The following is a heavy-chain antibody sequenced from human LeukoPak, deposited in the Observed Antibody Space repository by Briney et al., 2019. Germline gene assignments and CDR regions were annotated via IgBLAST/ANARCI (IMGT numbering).Heavy chain of an antibody. CDR2: ISSHSGST. D-gene: IGHD4-17*01. Sequence: GGSLRLSCAASGFTFRDFYINWVRQAPGKGPEVVSNISSHSGSTNYPDCVKGRFTVSTNNSKKTLYLQMNSLRAEDTAVYYCAKSPAVNAAFHIWRQGTMVSVSS. CDR3: AKSPAVNAAFHI. CDR1: GFTFRDFY. V-gene: IGHV3-11*03. J-gene: IGHJ3*02.